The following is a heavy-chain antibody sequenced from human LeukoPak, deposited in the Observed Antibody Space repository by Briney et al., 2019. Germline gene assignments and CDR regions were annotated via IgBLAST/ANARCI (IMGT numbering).Heavy chain of an antibody. J-gene: IGHJ4*02. V-gene: IGHV1-8*01. D-gene: IGHD1-26*01. CDR3: ARGSTLGATSTPQFDY. CDR1: GYTFTSYD. CDR2: MNPNSGNT. Sequence: ASVKVSCKASGYTFTSYDINWVRQATGQGLEWMGWMNPNSGNTGYAQKFQGRVTMTRNTSISTAYMELSSLRSEDTAVYYCARGSTLGATSTPQFDYWGQGTLVTVSS.